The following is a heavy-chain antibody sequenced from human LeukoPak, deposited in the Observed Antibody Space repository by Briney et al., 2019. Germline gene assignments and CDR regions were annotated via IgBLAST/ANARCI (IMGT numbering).Heavy chain of an antibody. CDR3: AKRMGPSIAAADLDY. CDR2: ISYDGSNK. J-gene: IGHJ4*02. D-gene: IGHD6-13*01. CDR1: GFTFSSYG. V-gene: IGHV3-30*18. Sequence: GGSLRLSCAASGFTFSSYGMHWVRQAPGKGLEWVAVISYDGSNKYYTDSVKGRFTISRDNSKHTLYLQMNSLRAEDTAVYYCAKRMGPSIAAADLDYWGQGTLVTVSS.